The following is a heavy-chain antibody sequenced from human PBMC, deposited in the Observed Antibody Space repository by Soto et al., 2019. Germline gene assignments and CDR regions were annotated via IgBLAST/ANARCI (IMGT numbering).Heavy chain of an antibody. CDR2: INAGNGNT. V-gene: IGHV1-3*01. CDR3: ARDNARIPFIAVAGTLDY. J-gene: IGHJ4*02. D-gene: IGHD6-19*01. CDR1: GYTFTSYA. Sequence: ASVKVSCKASGYTFTSYAMHWVRQAPGQRLEWMGWINAGNGNTKYSQKFQGRVTITRETSASTAYMELSSLGSEDTAVYDCARDNARIPFIAVAGTLDYWGQGTLVTVSS.